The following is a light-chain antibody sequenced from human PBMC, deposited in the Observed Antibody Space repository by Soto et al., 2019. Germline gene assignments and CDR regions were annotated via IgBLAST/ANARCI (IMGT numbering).Light chain of an antibody. CDR2: KAS. CDR3: KQSSAFPLT. Sequence: DIQMTQSPSTLSGSVGDRVTITCRASQTISSWLAWYQQKPGKAPKLLIYKASTLKSGVPSRFSGSGSGTEFTLTISSLQPEDFATYFCKQSSAFPLTFGGGTKVDIK. J-gene: IGKJ4*01. V-gene: IGKV1-5*03. CDR1: QTISSW.